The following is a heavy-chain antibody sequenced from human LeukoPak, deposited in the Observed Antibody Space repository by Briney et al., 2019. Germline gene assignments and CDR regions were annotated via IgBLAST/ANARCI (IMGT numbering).Heavy chain of an antibody. V-gene: IGHV3-30*02. J-gene: IGHJ3*02. CDR2: IRYDGSNT. CDR3: AKDGQTFGVVIVNGFDI. CDR1: GFTFSSYG. D-gene: IGHD3-3*01. Sequence: GGSLRLSCAASGFTFSSYGIHWVRQAPGKGLEWVAFIRYDGSNTYYADSVKGRFTISRDNSKNTLYLQMNSLRTEDTAVYYCAKDGQTFGVVIVNGFDIWGQGTMVTVSS.